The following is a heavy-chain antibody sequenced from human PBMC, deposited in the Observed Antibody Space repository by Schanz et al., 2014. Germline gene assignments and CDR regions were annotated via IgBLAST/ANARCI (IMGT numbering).Heavy chain of an antibody. V-gene: IGHV3-53*01. D-gene: IGHD3-10*01. CDR3: ARDRYYGSGSFDYYYYYGMDV. CDR1: GVTVRSKY. J-gene: IGHJ6*02. Sequence: EVQLVESGGCLIQPGGSLRLSCAASGVTVRSKYMSWVRQAPGKGLGWVSVIYSGGSTYYADPVKGRFTISRDNSKNTLYLQMNSLRAEDTAVYYCARDRYYGSGSFDYYYYYGMDVWGQGTTVTVSS. CDR2: IYSGGST.